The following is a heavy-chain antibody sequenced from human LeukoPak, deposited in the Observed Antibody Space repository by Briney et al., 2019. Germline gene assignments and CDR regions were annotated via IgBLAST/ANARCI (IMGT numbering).Heavy chain of an antibody. CDR2: INTDGTVT. V-gene: IGHV3-74*01. D-gene: IGHD6-19*01. CDR3: ATKQWLAPPPDS. J-gene: IGHJ4*02. Sequence: GGSLRLSCAASGFTFSKYWMLWVRQAPGKGLESVSRINTDGTVTTYADSVKGRFTVSRDNADNTMFLRMNSVRDEDTAVYYCATKQWLAPPPDSWGQGTPVTVSS. CDR1: GFTFSKYW.